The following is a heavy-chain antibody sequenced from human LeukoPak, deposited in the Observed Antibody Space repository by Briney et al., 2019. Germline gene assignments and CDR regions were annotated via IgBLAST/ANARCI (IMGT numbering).Heavy chain of an antibody. Sequence: GGSLRLSCAASGFTFSSYSMNWVRQAPGKGLEWVSSISSSSSYIYYADSVKGRFTISRDNAKNSLYLQINSLRAEDTAVYYCARELADYYYYYGMDVWGQGTTVTVSS. CDR2: ISSSSSYI. J-gene: IGHJ6*02. V-gene: IGHV3-21*04. CDR1: GFTFSSYS. CDR3: ARELADYYYYYGMDV.